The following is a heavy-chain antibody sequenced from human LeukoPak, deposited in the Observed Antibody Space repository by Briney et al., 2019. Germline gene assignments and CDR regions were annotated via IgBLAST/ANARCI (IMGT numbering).Heavy chain of an antibody. V-gene: IGHV4-39*01. Sequence: SETLSLTCTVSGGSISSSSYYWGWIRQPPGKGLEWFGSIYYSGSTYYNPSLKSRVTISVDTSKNQFSLKLSSVTAADTAVYYCARGPRYYTYYGSGRRAEYFQHWGQGTLVTVSS. J-gene: IGHJ1*01. CDR2: IYYSGST. CDR3: ARGPRYYTYYGSGRRAEYFQH. D-gene: IGHD3-10*01. CDR1: GGSISSSSYY.